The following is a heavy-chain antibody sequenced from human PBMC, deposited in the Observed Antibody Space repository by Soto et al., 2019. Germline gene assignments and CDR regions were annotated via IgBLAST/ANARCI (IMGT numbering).Heavy chain of an antibody. J-gene: IGHJ4*02. CDR3: ARDPPNEYCSGGSCLESIIDY. Sequence: ASVKVSCKASGGTFSSYTISWVRQAPGQGLEWMGRIIPILGIANYAQKFQGRVTITADKSTSTAYMELSSLRSEDTAVYYCARDPPNEYCSGGSCLESIIDYWGQGTLVTVSS. CDR2: IIPILGIA. D-gene: IGHD2-15*01. V-gene: IGHV1-69*04. CDR1: GGTFSSYT.